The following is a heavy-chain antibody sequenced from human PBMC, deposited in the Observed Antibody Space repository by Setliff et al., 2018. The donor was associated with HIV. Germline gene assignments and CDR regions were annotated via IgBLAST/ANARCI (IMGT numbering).Heavy chain of an antibody. V-gene: IGHV4-39*01. J-gene: IGHJ5*02. D-gene: IGHD3-22*01. CDR2: IHYNEKT. CDR3: ASRIYYYDSNNFLREEGFDP. Sequence: SETLSLTCTVSGGSASNCRSYWAWIRQPPGKGLEYIGSIHYNEKTYYNPSLKSRVTISIDTSKNQFSLNLTSVTAADTAVYYCASRIYYYDSNNFLREEGFDPWGQGTLVTVSS. CDR1: GGSASNCRSY.